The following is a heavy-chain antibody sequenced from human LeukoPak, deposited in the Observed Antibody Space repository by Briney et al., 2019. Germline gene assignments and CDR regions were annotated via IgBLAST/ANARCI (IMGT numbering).Heavy chain of an antibody. Sequence: SETLSPTCSVTGGSISSGDYYWTWIRQPPGKGLEWIAYIYYSGSAEYNLSLQSRATISVDTSKNQFFLKLRSVTAADTAVYYCARRQYYYGSGSMDVWGKGTMVTISS. V-gene: IGHV4-30-4*08. CDR2: IYYSGSA. D-gene: IGHD3-10*01. CDR3: ARRQYYYGSGSMDV. CDR1: GGSISSGDYY. J-gene: IGHJ6*03.